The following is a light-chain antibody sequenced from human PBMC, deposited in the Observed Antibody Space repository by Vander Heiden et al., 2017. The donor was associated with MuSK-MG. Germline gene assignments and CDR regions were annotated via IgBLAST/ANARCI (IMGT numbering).Light chain of an antibody. CDR1: NIGSKS. V-gene: IGLV3-21*04. CDR2: YDS. CDR3: QVWDSSSDHVV. Sequence: YVLTQPPSVSVAPGKTARIPCGGNNIGSKSVHWYQQKPGQAPVLVIYYDSDRPSGIPERFSGSNSGNTATLTISRVEAGDEADYYCQVWDSSSDHVVFGGGTKLTVL. J-gene: IGLJ2*01.